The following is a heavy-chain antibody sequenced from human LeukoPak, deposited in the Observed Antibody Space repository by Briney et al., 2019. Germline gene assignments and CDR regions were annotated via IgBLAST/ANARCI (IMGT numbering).Heavy chain of an antibody. CDR2: INHSGST. CDR1: GGSFSGYY. CDR3: AIHIVVVPAAKKKNWFDP. V-gene: IGHV4-34*01. D-gene: IGHD2-2*01. Sequence: SETLSLTCAVYGGSFSGYYWSWIRQPPGKGLEWIGEINHSGSTNYNPSLKSRVTISVDTSKNQFSLKLSSVTTADTAVYYCAIHIVVVPAAKKKNWFDPWGQGTLVTVSS. J-gene: IGHJ5*02.